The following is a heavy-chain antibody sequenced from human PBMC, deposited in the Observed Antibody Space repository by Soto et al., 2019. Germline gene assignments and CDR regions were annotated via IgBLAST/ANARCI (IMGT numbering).Heavy chain of an antibody. CDR1: GFTFSSYA. CDR3: AKDGRITRFLEWLLPDFDY. Sequence: PGGSLRLSCAASGFTFSSYAMSWVRQAPGKGLEWVSAISGSGGSTYYADSVKGRFTISRDNSKNTLYLQMNSLRAEDTAVYYCAKDGRITRFLEWLLPDFDYWGQGTLVTVSS. J-gene: IGHJ4*02. V-gene: IGHV3-23*01. CDR2: ISGSGGST. D-gene: IGHD3-3*01.